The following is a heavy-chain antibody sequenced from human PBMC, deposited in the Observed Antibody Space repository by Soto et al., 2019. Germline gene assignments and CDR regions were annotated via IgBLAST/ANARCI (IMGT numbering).Heavy chain of an antibody. J-gene: IGHJ5*02. Sequence: SVKVSCKASGGTFSSYAISWVRQAPGQGLEWMGGIIPIFGTANYAQKFQGRVTITADESTSTAYMELSSLRSEDTAVYYCASSDLSGSSRPNWFDPWGQGTLVTVSS. V-gene: IGHV1-69*13. CDR3: ASSDLSGSSRPNWFDP. CDR2: IIPIFGTA. CDR1: GGTFSSYA. D-gene: IGHD6-6*01.